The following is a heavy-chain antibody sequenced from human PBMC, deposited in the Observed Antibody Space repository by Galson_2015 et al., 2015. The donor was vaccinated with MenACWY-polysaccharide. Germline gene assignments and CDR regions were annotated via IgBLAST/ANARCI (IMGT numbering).Heavy chain of an antibody. D-gene: IGHD6-19*01. V-gene: IGHV6-1*01. J-gene: IGHJ4*02. Sequence: AISGGRVAGNRVAWNWLRQSPSGGLGWLGRTYFRYKWYSDYAESVESRISINADTSKNQFSLQLNSVTPEDTAVYYCARGLAVTGYYFDYWGQGTLVTVSS. CDR1: GGRVAGNRVA. CDR3: ARGLAVTGYYFDY. CDR2: TYFRYKWYS.